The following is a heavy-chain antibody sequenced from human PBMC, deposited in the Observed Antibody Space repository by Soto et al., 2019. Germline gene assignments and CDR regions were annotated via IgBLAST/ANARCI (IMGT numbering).Heavy chain of an antibody. Sequence: QVQLGQSGAEVKKPGSSVKVSCKASGGTFSTYTITWLRQAPGQGLEWMGRIIPIIGIINYAQKFQGRVTITADKFTGTAYRQLTRLRPDQTAVSSCEGDPASHYTDSHASSSPGGQGTRVTVSS. CDR2: IIPIIGII. J-gene: IGHJ5*02. CDR1: GGTFSTYT. CDR3: EGDPASHYTDSHASSSP. V-gene: IGHV1-69*08. D-gene: IGHD3-22*01.